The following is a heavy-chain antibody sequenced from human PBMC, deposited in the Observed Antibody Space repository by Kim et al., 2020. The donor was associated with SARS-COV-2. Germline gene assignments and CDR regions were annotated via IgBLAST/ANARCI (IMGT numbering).Heavy chain of an antibody. CDR3: ARHLIYDFWSGYYYGWFDP. J-gene: IGHJ5*02. Sequence: RVTLSVDTSKNQFSLKLSSVTAADTAVYYCARHLIYDFWSGYYYGWFDPWGQGTLVTVSS. V-gene: IGHV4-39*01. D-gene: IGHD3-3*01.